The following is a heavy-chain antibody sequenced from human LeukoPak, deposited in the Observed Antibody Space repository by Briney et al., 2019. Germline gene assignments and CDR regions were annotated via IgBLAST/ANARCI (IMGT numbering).Heavy chain of an antibody. CDR3: VGDTPPGGDYYFDY. J-gene: IGHJ4*02. V-gene: IGHV3-33*01. CDR1: GFSFSTYG. CDR2: IWNAGTNT. Sequence: GSLRLSWGASGFSFSTYGMHWVRQAPGKGLEWVALIWNAGTNTYYADSVKGRFTISRNNSKNTLYLQMNSLRAEDTAVYYCVGDTPPGGDYYFDYWGQGTLVIVSS. D-gene: IGHD3-16*01.